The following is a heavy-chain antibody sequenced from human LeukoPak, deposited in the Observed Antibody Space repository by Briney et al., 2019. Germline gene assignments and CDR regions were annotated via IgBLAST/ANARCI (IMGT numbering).Heavy chain of an antibody. CDR3: ARDPAGIAASSDY. V-gene: IGHV3-21*01. Sequence: PGGSLRLSCAASGFTFSSYSMNWVRQAPGEGLEWVSSISSSSSYIYYADSVKGRFTISRDNAKNSLYLQMNSLRAEDTAVYYCARDPAGIAASSDYWGQGTLVTVSS. J-gene: IGHJ4*02. D-gene: IGHD6-13*01. CDR1: GFTFSSYS. CDR2: ISSSSSYI.